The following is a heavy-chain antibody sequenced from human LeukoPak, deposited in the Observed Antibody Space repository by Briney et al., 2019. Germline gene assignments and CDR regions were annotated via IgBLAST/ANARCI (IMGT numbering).Heavy chain of an antibody. D-gene: IGHD3-10*01. CDR3: ARDYHGSGSLTTFDY. CDR2: INPRGGSA. CDR1: GYTFTSYY. J-gene: IGHJ4*02. V-gene: IGHV1-46*01. Sequence: ASVKVSCEASGYTFTSYYMHWVRQAPGQGLEWMGIINPRGGSASSAQKFQGRVTLTRDTSTSTVYMELSSLSSQDTAVYYCARDYHGSGSLTTFDYWGQGTLVTVSS.